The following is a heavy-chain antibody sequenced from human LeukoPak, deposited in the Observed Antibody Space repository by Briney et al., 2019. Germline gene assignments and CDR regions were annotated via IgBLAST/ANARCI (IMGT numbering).Heavy chain of an antibody. Sequence: SETLSLTCTVSGGSISSYYWSWIRQPPGKGLEWIGYIYYSGSTNYNPSLKSRVTISVDTSKNQFSLKLSSVTAADTAVYYCARDRQDCSSTSCYTLEYFDYWGQGTLVTVSS. CDR3: ARDRQDCSSTSCYTLEYFDY. CDR2: IYYSGST. V-gene: IGHV4-59*01. D-gene: IGHD2-2*02. CDR1: GGSISSYY. J-gene: IGHJ4*02.